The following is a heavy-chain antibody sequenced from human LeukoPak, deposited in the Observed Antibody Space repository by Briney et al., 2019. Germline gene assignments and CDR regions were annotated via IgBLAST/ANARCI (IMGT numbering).Heavy chain of an antibody. CDR1: GVSINSHC. Sequence: SETLSLTCTVSGVSINSHCWSWIRQPPGKGLEWIGCVYYSGSTNYNPSLKSRVTISVDTSKSQFSLKLSSVTAADTAVYYCARLGIVRQLDFYYYGMDVWGQGTTVTVSS. CDR2: VYYSGST. CDR3: ARLGIVRQLDFYYYGMDV. V-gene: IGHV4-59*08. D-gene: IGHD6-13*01. J-gene: IGHJ6*02.